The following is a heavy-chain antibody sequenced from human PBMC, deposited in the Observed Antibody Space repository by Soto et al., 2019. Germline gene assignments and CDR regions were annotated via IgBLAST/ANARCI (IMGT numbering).Heavy chain of an antibody. CDR2: IYFSGST. CDR3: ARAPYYYDSSVYTGSPVYYFDC. D-gene: IGHD3-22*01. V-gene: IGHV4-39*01. Sequence: SETLSLACSVSGGPISSRESYWGWIRQPPGKGLEWIGTIYFSGSTYYNPSLKSRVTMSVDTSKNQFSLKLSSVTAADTAVYYCARAPYYYDSSVYTGSPVYYFDCWGQGALVTVS. CDR1: GGPISSRESY. J-gene: IGHJ4*02.